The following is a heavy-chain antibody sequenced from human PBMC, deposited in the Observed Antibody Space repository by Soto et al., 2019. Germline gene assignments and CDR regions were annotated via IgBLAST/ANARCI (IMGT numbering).Heavy chain of an antibody. CDR1: GFTFSSYW. CDR2: INSDGSST. CDR3: ASAVVVPAALESYYYYYGMDV. V-gene: IGHV3-74*01. D-gene: IGHD2-2*01. J-gene: IGHJ6*02. Sequence: LRLSCAASGFTFSSYWMHWVRQAPGKGLVWVSRINSDGSSTSYADSVKGRFTISRDNAKNTLYLQMNSLRAEDTAVYYCASAVVVPAALESYYYYYGMDVWGQGTTVTVSS.